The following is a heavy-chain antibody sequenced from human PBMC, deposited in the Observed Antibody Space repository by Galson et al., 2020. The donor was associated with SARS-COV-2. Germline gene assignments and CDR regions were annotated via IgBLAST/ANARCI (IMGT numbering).Heavy chain of an antibody. CDR3: ARGGVKLLWFGELLTTNPGGFDY. V-gene: IGHV3-30*04. Sequence: GGSLRLSCAASGYTFSSYAMDWVRQAPGKGLEWVAVISYDGSNKYYADSVKGRFTISRDNSKNTLYLQMNSLRAEDTAVYYCARGGVKLLWFGELLTTNPGGFDYWGQGTLVTVSS. CDR2: ISYDGSNK. CDR1: GYTFSSYA. D-gene: IGHD3-10*01. J-gene: IGHJ4*02.